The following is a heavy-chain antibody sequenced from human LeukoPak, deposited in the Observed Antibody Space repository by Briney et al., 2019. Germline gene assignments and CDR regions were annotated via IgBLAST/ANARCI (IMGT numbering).Heavy chain of an antibody. D-gene: IGHD3/OR15-3a*01. Sequence: SETLSLTCTVSGGSISSGSYYWSWIRQPAGKGLEWIGRIYTSGSTNYNPSLKSRVTISVDTSKNQFSLKLSSVTAADTAVYYCARSSWTSGWFDPWGQGTLVTVSS. CDR1: GGSISSGSYY. CDR2: IYTSGST. V-gene: IGHV4-61*02. CDR3: ARSSWTSGWFDP. J-gene: IGHJ5*02.